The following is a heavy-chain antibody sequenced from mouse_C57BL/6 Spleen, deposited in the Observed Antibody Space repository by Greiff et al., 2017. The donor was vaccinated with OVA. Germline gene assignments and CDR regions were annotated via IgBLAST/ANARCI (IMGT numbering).Heavy chain of an antibody. Sequence: EVQVVESGGGLVKPGGSLKLSCAASGFTFSSYAMSWVRQTPEKRLEWVATISDGGSYTYYPDNVKGRFTISRDNAKNNLYLQMSHLKSEDTAMYYCARGDSYGAMDYWGQGTSVTVSS. V-gene: IGHV5-4*01. J-gene: IGHJ4*01. CDR2: ISDGGSYT. CDR3: ARGDSYGAMDY. CDR1: GFTFSSYA. D-gene: IGHD3-3*01.